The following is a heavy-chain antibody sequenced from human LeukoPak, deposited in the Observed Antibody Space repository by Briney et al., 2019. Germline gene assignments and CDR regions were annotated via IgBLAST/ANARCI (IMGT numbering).Heavy chain of an antibody. V-gene: IGHV3-49*03. Sequence: GGSLRLSCTASGFTFGDYAMSWFRQAPGKGLEWVGFIRSKAYGGTTEYAASVKGRFTISRDDSKSIAYLQMNSLKTEDTAVYYCAPRVVVITAPFDYWGQGTLVTVSS. D-gene: IGHD2-21*01. CDR3: APRVVVITAPFDY. J-gene: IGHJ4*02. CDR1: GFTFGDYA. CDR2: IRSKAYGGTT.